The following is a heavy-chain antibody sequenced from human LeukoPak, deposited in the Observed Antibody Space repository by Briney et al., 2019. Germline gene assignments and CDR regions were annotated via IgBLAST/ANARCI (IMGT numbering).Heavy chain of an antibody. J-gene: IGHJ1*01. Sequence: GGSLRLSCAASGFTFSSYAMSWVRQAPGKGLEWVSAISGSGGSTYYADSVKGRFTISGDNSKNTLYLQMNSLRAEDTAVYYCAKPHSSSWYRYFQHWGQGTLVTVSS. D-gene: IGHD6-13*01. CDR3: AKPHSSSWYRYFQH. CDR2: ISGSGGST. CDR1: GFTFSSYA. V-gene: IGHV3-23*01.